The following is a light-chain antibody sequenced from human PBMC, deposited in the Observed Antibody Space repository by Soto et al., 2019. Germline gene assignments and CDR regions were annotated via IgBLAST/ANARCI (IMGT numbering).Light chain of an antibody. J-gene: IGKJ3*01. CDR1: QSVSRY. Sequence: EIELTQSPATLSLSPGERATLSCRASQSVSRYLAWYQQRPGKAPRLLIHGASNRANGIPARFSGSASGTDFTLTISSLEPEDFAVYYCQQRSTWPFTFGPGTKVDIK. CDR3: QQRSTWPFT. V-gene: IGKV3-11*01. CDR2: GAS.